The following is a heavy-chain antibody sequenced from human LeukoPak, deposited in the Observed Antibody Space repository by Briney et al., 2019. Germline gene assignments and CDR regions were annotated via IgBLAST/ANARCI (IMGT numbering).Heavy chain of an antibody. Sequence: GGSLRLSCAASGFIFSTYAMNWVRHAPGKGLEWVSVVSGSGGSTYYADSVRGRFTISRDNSKNTLYLQMNSLSADDTAVYYCAKDSMCSGWKWWGQGTLVTVSS. CDR2: VSGSGGST. V-gene: IGHV3-23*01. CDR3: AKDSMCSGWKW. D-gene: IGHD6-19*01. J-gene: IGHJ4*02. CDR1: GFIFSTYA.